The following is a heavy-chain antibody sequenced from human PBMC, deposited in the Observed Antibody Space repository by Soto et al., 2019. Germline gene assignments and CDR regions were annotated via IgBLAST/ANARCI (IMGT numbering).Heavy chain of an antibody. CDR1: GYGFANYC. J-gene: IGHJ4*02. CDR2: IYPGDSET. Sequence: GESLKISCNLSGYGFANYCIGLVSQKPGKGLEWMGVIYPGDSETTYSPSFEGQVIISVDRSRGTAFLEWSSLKASDTAMYYCARPGAPTDTVVYDFWGQGTQVTVSS. V-gene: IGHV5-51*01. D-gene: IGHD5-18*01. CDR3: ARPGAPTDTVVYDF.